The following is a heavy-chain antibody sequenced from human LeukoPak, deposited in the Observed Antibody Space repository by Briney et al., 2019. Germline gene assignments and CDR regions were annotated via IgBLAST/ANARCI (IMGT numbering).Heavy chain of an antibody. Sequence: ASVKVSRKGSGYSFTTHGISWVRQAPGQGLEWMGWISLYNGNTNYAQSLQDRVTMTTDSSTDTAYMELRSLRSDDTAMYFCATQKTAVTPYYFDYWGQGTLVTVSS. D-gene: IGHD4-17*01. CDR3: ATQKTAVTPYYFDY. CDR2: ISLYNGNT. V-gene: IGHV1-18*01. CDR1: GYSFTTHG. J-gene: IGHJ4*02.